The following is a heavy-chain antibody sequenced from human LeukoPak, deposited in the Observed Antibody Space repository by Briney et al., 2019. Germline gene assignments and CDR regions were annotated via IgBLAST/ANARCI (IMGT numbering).Heavy chain of an antibody. J-gene: IGHJ4*02. Sequence: SQTLSLTCTVSGGSISSGDDYWRWIRQPPGKGLEWIGYIYYSGSTYYNPSLESRVTISVDTSKNQFSLKLSSVTAADTAVYYCARGGLSSLSDYWGQGTLVTVSS. V-gene: IGHV4-30-4*01. D-gene: IGHD3-16*02. CDR3: ARGGLSSLSDY. CDR1: GGSISSGDDY. CDR2: IYYSGST.